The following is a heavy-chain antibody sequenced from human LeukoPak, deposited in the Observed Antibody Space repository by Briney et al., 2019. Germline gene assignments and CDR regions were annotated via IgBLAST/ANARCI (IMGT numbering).Heavy chain of an antibody. CDR1: LGSISNYY. V-gene: IGHV4-4*07. CDR3: AWGSGYSHGYPLDY. D-gene: IGHD5-18*01. Sequence: SYTLSLTRIVSLGSISNYYWIWIQQPAAKGQDRIGRIYTRERTNYNPSLNSRVTMSVDTSKHQFALNVTSLSAACTLGHLLAWGSGYSHGYPLDYWGQGTMVTVSS. J-gene: IGHJ4*02. CDR2: IYTRERT.